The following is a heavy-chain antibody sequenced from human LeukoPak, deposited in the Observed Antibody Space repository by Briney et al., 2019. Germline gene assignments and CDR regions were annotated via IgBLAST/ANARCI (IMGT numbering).Heavy chain of an antibody. V-gene: IGHV1-3*01. Sequence: ASVKVSCKASGYTFTSYAMHWVRQAPGQRLEWMGWINAGNGNTKYSQKFQGRVTITRDTSASTAYMELSSLRSEDTAVYYCARDRDYGDPMDPPRAFDYWGQGTLVTVSS. J-gene: IGHJ4*02. D-gene: IGHD4-17*01. CDR1: GYTFTSYA. CDR2: INAGNGNT. CDR3: ARDRDYGDPMDPPRAFDY.